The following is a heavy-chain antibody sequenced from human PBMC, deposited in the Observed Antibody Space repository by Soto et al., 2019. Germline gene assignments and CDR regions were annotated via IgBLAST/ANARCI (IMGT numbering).Heavy chain of an antibody. J-gene: IGHJ5*02. V-gene: IGHV1-18*04. Sequence: QMQLVQSAPEVKKPGASVTVSCKASGYTFTNYGLNWLRQAPGQGPQWMGRISTYNGLTNYSQKFQGRITMTTDASTNIVSMELRSLTSDDTAVYYCARDLRYGYNFGDWFDPWGQGTLVTVSS. CDR1: GYTFTNYG. CDR2: ISTYNGLT. D-gene: IGHD3-16*01. CDR3: ARDLRYGYNFGDWFDP.